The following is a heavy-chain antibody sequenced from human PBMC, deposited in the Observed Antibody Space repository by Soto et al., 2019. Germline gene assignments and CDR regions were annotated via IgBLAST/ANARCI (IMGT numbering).Heavy chain of an antibody. CDR2: ISGSGGGT. J-gene: IGHJ4*02. CDR1: GYTFSSVD. V-gene: IGHV3-23*01. Sequence: EVQLWESGGGLVQPGGSLRLSCAVSGYTFSSVDMSWVRQAPGKGLEWVSTISGSGGGTNYAVSVKGRFTISRDISTYTVYLKINSLRAEDTAVYYCAHRTGFDYWGQGALVTVSS. CDR3: AHRTGFDY.